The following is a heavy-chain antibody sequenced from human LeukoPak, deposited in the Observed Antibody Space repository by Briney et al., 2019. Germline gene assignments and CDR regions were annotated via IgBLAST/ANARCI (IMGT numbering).Heavy chain of an antibody. Sequence: GGSLRLSCAASGFTFSSYDMHWVRQATGKGLEWVSVIDTAGDTYYPGSVKGRFTISRENAKNSLYLQMNSLRAGDTAVYYCARGRGEHQLPDDDGFDIWGQGTMVTVSS. CDR3: ARGRGEHQLPDDDGFDI. J-gene: IGHJ3*02. D-gene: IGHD2-2*01. V-gene: IGHV3-13*01. CDR1: GFTFSSYD. CDR2: IDTAGDT.